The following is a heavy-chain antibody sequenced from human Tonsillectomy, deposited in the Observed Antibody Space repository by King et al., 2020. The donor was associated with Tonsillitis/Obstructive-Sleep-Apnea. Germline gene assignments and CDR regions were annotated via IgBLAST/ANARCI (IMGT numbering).Heavy chain of an antibody. Sequence: VQLVESGGGLVHPGESLRLSCAASGFRLSNFWMTWVRQAPGKGLEWVANIREDGSQTNYVDSVKGRFTISRDNAKNSVYLQLTSLRAGDTALYYCARDDTRAVNGWYDALDFWGQGTMVTVSS. J-gene: IGHJ3*01. V-gene: IGHV3-7*01. CDR3: ARDDTRAVNGWYDALDF. CDR2: IREDGSQT. D-gene: IGHD6-19*01. CDR1: GFRLSNFW.